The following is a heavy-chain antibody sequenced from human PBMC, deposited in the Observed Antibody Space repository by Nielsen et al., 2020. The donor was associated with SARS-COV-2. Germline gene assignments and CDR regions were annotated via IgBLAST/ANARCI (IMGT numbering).Heavy chain of an antibody. Sequence: SETLSLTCAVYGGSFSGYYWSWIRQPPGKGLEWIGEINHSGSTNYNPSLKSRVTISIDTSKNQFSLKLSSVTAADTAVYYCARGSFVDYDILTGYPRAYYFDYWGQGTLVTVSS. V-gene: IGHV4-34*01. CDR1: GGSFSGYY. CDR2: INHSGST. D-gene: IGHD3-9*01. CDR3: ARGSFVDYDILTGYPRAYYFDY. J-gene: IGHJ4*02.